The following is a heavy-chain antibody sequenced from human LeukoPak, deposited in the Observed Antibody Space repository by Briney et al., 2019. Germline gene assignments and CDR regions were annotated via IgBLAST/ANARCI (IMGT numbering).Heavy chain of an antibody. J-gene: IGHJ4*02. D-gene: IGHD5-18*01. CDR3: ARGSRYSYGPYYFDY. V-gene: IGHV3-64*01. CDR2: ISGNGDST. CDR1: GFGFSNYA. Sequence: GGSLRLSCAASGFGFSNYAMNWVRQAPGKRLEFVSVISGNGDSTYHANSVKGRFTISRDNSKNTLYLQMDSLRGEDMAVYYCARGSRYSYGPYYFDYWGQGTLVTVSS.